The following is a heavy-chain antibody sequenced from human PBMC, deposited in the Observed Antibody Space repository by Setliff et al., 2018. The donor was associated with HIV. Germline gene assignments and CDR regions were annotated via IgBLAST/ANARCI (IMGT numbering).Heavy chain of an antibody. CDR3: ASIDCGGDCYSYYYYGMDV. D-gene: IGHD2-21*02. V-gene: IGHV1-3*01. CDR1: GYTFSYA. J-gene: IGHJ6*02. Sequence: ASVKVSCKASGYTFSYAMHWVRQAPGQRLEWMGWINAGNGNTKYSQKFQGRVTITRDTSASTAYMALSSLRSEDTAVYYCASIDCGGDCYSYYYYGMDVWGQGTTFTVSS. CDR2: INAGNGNT.